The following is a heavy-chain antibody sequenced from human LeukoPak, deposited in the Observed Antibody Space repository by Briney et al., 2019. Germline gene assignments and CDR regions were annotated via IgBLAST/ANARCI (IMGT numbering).Heavy chain of an antibody. CDR1: GGSFSGYY. CDR3: ARGGLRYYDFWSGYRCMDV. D-gene: IGHD3-3*01. Sequence: SETLSLTCAVYGGSFSGYYWSLIRQPPGKGLEWIGEINHSGSTNYNPSLKSRVTISVDTSKNQFSLKLSSVTAADTAVYYCARGGLRYYDFWSGYRCMDVWGQGTTVTVSS. V-gene: IGHV4-34*01. CDR2: INHSGST. J-gene: IGHJ6*02.